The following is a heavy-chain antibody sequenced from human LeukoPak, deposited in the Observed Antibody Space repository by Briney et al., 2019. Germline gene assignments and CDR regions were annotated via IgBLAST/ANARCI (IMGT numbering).Heavy chain of an antibody. D-gene: IGHD6-6*01. CDR1: GGSFSGYY. CDR2: INHSGST. J-gene: IGHJ4*02. V-gene: IGHV4-34*01. Sequence: SETLSLTCAVYGGSFSGYYWSWIRQPPGKGLEWIGEINHSGSTNYNPSLKSRVTISVDTSKNQFSLKLSSVTAADTAVYYCARGLSSIAARGGFDYWGQGTLVTVSS. CDR3: ARGLSSIAARGGFDY.